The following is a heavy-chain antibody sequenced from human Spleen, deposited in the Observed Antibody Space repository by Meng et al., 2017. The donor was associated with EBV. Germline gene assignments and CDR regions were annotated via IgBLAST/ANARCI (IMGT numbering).Heavy chain of an antibody. CDR2: IYYSGST. CDR3: ARDQSGLSGFGP. J-gene: IGHJ5*02. Sequence: DAGPELPEPSDTLSLPCTVPGSSVSSGSYSWNWIRQPPGKGLEWIGDIYYSGSTNYNPSLKSRVTISVDTSKNQFSLKLRSVTAADTAVYYCARDQSGLSGFGPWGQGTLVTVSS. CDR1: GSSVSSGSYS. V-gene: IGHV4-61*01. D-gene: IGHD5-12*01.